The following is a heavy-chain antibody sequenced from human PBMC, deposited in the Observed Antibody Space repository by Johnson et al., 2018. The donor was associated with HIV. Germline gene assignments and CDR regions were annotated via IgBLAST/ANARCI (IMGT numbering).Heavy chain of an antibody. CDR2: IKQDGSEK. D-gene: IGHD3-22*01. V-gene: IGHV3-7*01. J-gene: IGHJ3*02. Sequence: VQLVESGGGVVQPGRSLRLSCAASGFTFSSYAMHWVRQAPGKGLEWVANIKQDGSEKYYVDSVKGRFTISRDNSKNTLFLQMNSLRAEDTAVYYCVRRFYDSSAFDIWGQGTLVTVSS. CDR1: GFTFSSYA. CDR3: VRRFYDSSAFDI.